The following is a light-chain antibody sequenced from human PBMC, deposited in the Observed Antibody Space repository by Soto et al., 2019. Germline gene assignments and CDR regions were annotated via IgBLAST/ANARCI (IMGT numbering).Light chain of an antibody. V-gene: IGKV1-17*01. CDR1: QPISDY. J-gene: IGKJ5*01. CDR2: TAS. Sequence: DIQMTQSPSSLSASVGYRVTMTCRTSQPISDYLNWYQQKPGKAPTLLIYTASNLQSGVPSRFSGSGSGTHFTLTISSLQPEDFATYYCLQHNSYPITFGQGTRLEIK. CDR3: LQHNSYPIT.